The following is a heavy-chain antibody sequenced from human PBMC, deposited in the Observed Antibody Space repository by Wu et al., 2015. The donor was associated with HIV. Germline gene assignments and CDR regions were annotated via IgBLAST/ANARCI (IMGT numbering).Heavy chain of an antibody. D-gene: IGHD3-22*01. CDR3: ARDSVGDYYDSSGYYRT. CDR2: IIPIFGTA. J-gene: IGHJ5*02. V-gene: IGHV1-69*12. Sequence: QVQLVQSGAGVEEGLGSSVKVSCKASGGTFSSYAISWVRQAPGQGLEWMGGIIPIFGTANYAQKFQGRVTITADESTSTAYMELSSLRSEDTAVYYCARDSVGDYYDSSGYYRTWGQGTLVTVSS. CDR1: GGTFSSYA.